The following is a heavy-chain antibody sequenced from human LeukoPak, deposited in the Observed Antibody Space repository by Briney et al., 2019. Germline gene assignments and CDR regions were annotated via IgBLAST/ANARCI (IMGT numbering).Heavy chain of an antibody. CDR2: INPSGGGT. Sequence: ASVRVSCKTSGYTFTNYYIHWVQQAPGQGLEWMGIINPSGGGTSYAQKFQCRVTMTRDTSTTTVYMELSSLRSEDTAVYYCATAPTRGPFDFWGQGTLVTVSS. CDR1: GYTFTNYY. V-gene: IGHV1-46*01. CDR3: ATAPTRGPFDF. J-gene: IGHJ4*02. D-gene: IGHD3-10*01.